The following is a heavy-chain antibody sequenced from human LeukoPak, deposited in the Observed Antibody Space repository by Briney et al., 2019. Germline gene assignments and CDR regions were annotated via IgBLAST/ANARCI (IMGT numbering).Heavy chain of an antibody. Sequence: QSGGSLRLSCAVSGFTLSSYNMNWVRQAPGKGLEWVSYIRNSGNTIYYADSVKGRFTISRDPAKNSLYLQMNSLRAEDTAVYYCARERGMVAVDYWGQGTLVTVSS. CDR2: IRNSGNTI. J-gene: IGHJ4*02. V-gene: IGHV3-48*01. CDR1: GFTLSSYN. D-gene: IGHD2-8*01. CDR3: ARERGMVAVDY.